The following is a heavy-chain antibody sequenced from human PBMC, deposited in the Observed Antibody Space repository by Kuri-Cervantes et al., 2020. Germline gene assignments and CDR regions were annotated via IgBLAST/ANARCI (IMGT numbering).Heavy chain of an antibody. CDR3: ARRLSVAGLFDY. CDR1: GYSISSAYH. V-gene: IGHV4-38-2*01. Sequence: GSLRLSCAVSGYSISSAYHWGWIRQSPGKGLEWIGGIYHSGVTYYNPSLKSRVTISVDTSKNQFSLNLSSVTAADTAVYYCARRLSVAGLFDYWGQGTLVTVSS. CDR2: IYHSGVT. D-gene: IGHD6-19*01. J-gene: IGHJ4*02.